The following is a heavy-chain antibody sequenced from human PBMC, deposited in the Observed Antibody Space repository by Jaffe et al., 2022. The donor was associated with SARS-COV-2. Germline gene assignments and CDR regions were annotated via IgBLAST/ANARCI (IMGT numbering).Heavy chain of an antibody. V-gene: IGHV4-4*02. J-gene: IGHJ4*02. CDR1: GGSLSSGNW. Sequence: QVQLQESGPGLVKPSGTLSLTCAVSGGSLSSGNWWSWVRQPPGKGLEWIGEIYHSGSTNYNPSLKSRVTISVDKSKNQFSLKLSSVTAADTAVYYCARDGGCSSTSCYTDYWGQGTLVTVSS. CDR2: IYHSGST. CDR3: ARDGGCSSTSCYTDY. D-gene: IGHD2-2*02.